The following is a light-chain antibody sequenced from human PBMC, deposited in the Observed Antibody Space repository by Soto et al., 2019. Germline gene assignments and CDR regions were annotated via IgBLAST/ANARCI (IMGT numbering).Light chain of an antibody. CDR1: SSDVGAYNY. CDR2: EVS. Sequence: QSVLTQPPYESRSPGQSFTISCTGTSSDVGAYNYVSWYQQYPGKVPKLIIYEVSNRPSGVSNRFSGSKSGNTASLTISGVQDEDEGGYYGNSYISTIPTVF. CDR3: NSYISTIPTV. J-gene: IGLJ1*01. V-gene: IGLV2-14*01.